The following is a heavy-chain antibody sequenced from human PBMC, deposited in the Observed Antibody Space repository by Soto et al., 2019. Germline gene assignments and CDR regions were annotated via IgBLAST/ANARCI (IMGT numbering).Heavy chain of an antibody. CDR1: GYTFTNYW. Sequence: LGESLKISCKGSGYTFTNYWIGWVRQMPGKGLEWMAIIYPGDSDTRYSPSFQGQVTISADKSTSTAYLQWSSLKASDTAMYYCAIPGGGCISTICYPGMSYYYYYVMDVWGQGTTVTVSS. V-gene: IGHV5-51*01. CDR2: IYPGDSDT. CDR3: AIPGGGCISTICYPGMSYYYYYVMDV. D-gene: IGHD2-2*01. J-gene: IGHJ6*02.